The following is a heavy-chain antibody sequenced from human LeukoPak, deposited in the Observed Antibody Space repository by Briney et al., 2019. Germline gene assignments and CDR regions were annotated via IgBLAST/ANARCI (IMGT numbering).Heavy chain of an antibody. Sequence: GASVKVSCKASGYTFTTYYMHWVRQAPGQGLEWMGIINPSGGSTTYAQNFQGRVTMTRDTSTSAVYMEVSSLRSEDTAVYYCVLEKGFRWGQGTLVTVSS. CDR3: VLEKGFR. CDR1: GYTFTTYY. V-gene: IGHV1-46*01. J-gene: IGHJ4*02. CDR2: INPSGGST. D-gene: IGHD3-3*01.